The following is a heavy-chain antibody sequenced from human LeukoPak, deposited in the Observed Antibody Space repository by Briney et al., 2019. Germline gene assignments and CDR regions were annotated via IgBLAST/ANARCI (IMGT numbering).Heavy chain of an antibody. CDR1: GYTFTSYY. V-gene: IGHV1-46*01. CDR3: ARGDYYDSSGYYPLAY. J-gene: IGHJ4*02. CDR2: INPSGGST. D-gene: IGHD3-22*01. Sequence: ASVKVSCKASGYTFTSYYMHWVRQAPGQGLEWMGIINPSGGSTSYAQKFQGRVTITRDTSASTAYMELSSLRSEDMAIYYCARGDYYDSSGYYPLAYWGQGTLVTVSS.